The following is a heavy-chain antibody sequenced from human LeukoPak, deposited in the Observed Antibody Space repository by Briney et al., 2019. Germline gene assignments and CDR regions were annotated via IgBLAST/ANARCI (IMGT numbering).Heavy chain of an antibody. Sequence: SETLSLTCTVSGGSMSPYHWGWIRQPPRKGLEWTGYIYYSGSTNYNPSLNSRVTISVDTSKNQFSLRLSSVTAADTAIYYCARAVSGRFDYWGQGTLVTVSS. J-gene: IGHJ4*02. V-gene: IGHV4-59*08. CDR1: GGSMSPYH. CDR3: ARAVSGRFDY. CDR2: IYYSGST. D-gene: IGHD6-19*01.